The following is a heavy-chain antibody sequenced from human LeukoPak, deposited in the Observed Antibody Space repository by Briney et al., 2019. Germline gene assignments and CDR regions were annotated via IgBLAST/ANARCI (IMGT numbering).Heavy chain of an antibody. D-gene: IGHD4-17*01. J-gene: IGHJ3*02. CDR3: ARDNPDYGDPPGYAFDI. Sequence: SETLSLTCTVSGGSISSYYWSWIRQPPGKGLEWIGYIYYSGSTNYNPSLKSRATISVDTSKNQFSLKLSSVTAADTAVYYCARDNPDYGDPPGYAFDIWGQGTMVTVSS. CDR1: GGSISSYY. V-gene: IGHV4-59*01. CDR2: IYYSGST.